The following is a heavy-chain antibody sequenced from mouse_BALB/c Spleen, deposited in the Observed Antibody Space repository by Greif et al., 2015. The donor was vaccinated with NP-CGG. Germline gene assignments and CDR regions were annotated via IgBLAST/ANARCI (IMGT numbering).Heavy chain of an antibody. CDR2: IYPGDGDT. D-gene: IGHD1-2*01. Sequence: VQLQQSGAELVRPGSSVKISCKASGYAFSSYWMNWVKQRPGQGLEWIGQIYPGDGDTNYNGKFKGKATLTADKSSSTAYRQLSSLTSEDSAVYFCARRGYYGYEDYCDDWGQGTTLTVSS. CDR1: GYAFSSYW. CDR3: ARRGYYGYEDYCDD. V-gene: IGHV1-80*01. J-gene: IGHJ2*01.